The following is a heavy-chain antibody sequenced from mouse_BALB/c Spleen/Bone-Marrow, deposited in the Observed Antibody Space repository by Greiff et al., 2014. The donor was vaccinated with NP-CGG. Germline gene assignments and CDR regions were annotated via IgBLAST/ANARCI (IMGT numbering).Heavy chain of an antibody. D-gene: IGHD2-4*01. CDR3: ARDDYDDY. J-gene: IGHJ2*01. CDR1: GYTFTNYW. Sequence: VHLVESGAELAKPGASVKMSCKASGYTFTNYWMHWVKQRPGQGLEWIGYINLSTGYTEYNQKFKNKATLTADKSSSTAYMPLSSLTSEDSAVYYCARDDYDDYWGQGTTLTVSS. V-gene: IGHV1-7*01. CDR2: INLSTGYT.